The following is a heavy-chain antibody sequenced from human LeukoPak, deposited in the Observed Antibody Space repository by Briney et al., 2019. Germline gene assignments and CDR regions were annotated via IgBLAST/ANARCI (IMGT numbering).Heavy chain of an antibody. D-gene: IGHD3-22*01. CDR2: IYYSGST. J-gene: IGHJ5*02. CDR1: GGSISSYY. Sequence: SETLSLTCTVSGGSISSYYWSWIRQPPGKGLEWIGYIYYSGSTNYNPSLKSRVTISVDTSKNQFSLKLSSVTAADTAVYYCARDYYDSSGYLDWFDPWGQGTLVTVSS. V-gene: IGHV4-59*12. CDR3: ARDYYDSSGYLDWFDP.